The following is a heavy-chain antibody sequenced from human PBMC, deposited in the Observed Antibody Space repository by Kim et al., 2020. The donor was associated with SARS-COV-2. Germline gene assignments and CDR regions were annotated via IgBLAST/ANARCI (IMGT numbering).Heavy chain of an antibody. D-gene: IGHD3-10*01. CDR2: ISWNSGSI. CDR1: GFTFDDYA. V-gene: IGHV3-9*01. Sequence: GGSLRLSCAASGFTFDDYAMHWVRQAPGKGLEWVSGISWNSGSIGYADSVKGRFTISRDNAKNSLYLQMNSLRAEDTALYYCARAGGAWTMVSLDYWGQGTLVTVSS. J-gene: IGHJ4*02. CDR3: ARAGGAWTMVSLDY.